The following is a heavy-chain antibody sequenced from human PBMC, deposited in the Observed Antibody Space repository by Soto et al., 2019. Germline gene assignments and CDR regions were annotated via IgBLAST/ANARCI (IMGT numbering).Heavy chain of an antibody. CDR3: ASPSSAYCSDTRCYVDTFHY. V-gene: IGHV4-38-2*01. J-gene: IGHJ4*02. Sequence: PSETLSLTCAVSITNIYYFGWIRQPPGKGLEWIGSIYHSGSTYYNPSLKSRVTISVETSRNQFSLKLRSVTAADTAVYFCASPSSAYCSDTRCYVDTFHYWGQGIIVTVSS. CDR2: IYHSGST. D-gene: IGHD2-2*01. CDR1: ITNIYY.